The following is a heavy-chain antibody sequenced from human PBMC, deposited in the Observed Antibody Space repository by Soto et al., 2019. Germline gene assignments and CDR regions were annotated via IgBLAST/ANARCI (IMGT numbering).Heavy chain of an antibody. V-gene: IGHV4-31*03. Sequence: PSEPLSLTCTVSGGSISSGGYYWSWIRQHPGKGLEWIGYIYYSGSTYYNPSLKSRVTISVDTSKNQFSLKLSSVTAADTAVYYCARTRVTPGFDYWGQGTLVTVSS. D-gene: IGHD3-10*01. CDR1: GGSISSGGYY. J-gene: IGHJ4*02. CDR2: IYYSGST. CDR3: ARTRVTPGFDY.